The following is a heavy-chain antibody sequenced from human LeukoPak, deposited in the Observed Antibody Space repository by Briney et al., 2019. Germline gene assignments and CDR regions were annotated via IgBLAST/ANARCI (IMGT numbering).Heavy chain of an antibody. J-gene: IGHJ4*02. D-gene: IGHD2-21*02. CDR3: AKGDLGYCGGDCYPTPWDFDY. V-gene: IGHV3-30*18. CDR2: ISYDGSNK. CDR1: GFTFSSYG. Sequence: GGSLRLSCAASGFTFSSYGMHWVRQAPGKGLEWVAVISYDGSNKYYADSVKGRFTISRDNSKNTLYLQMNSLRAEDTAVYYCAKGDLGYCGGDCYPTPWDFDYWGQGTLVTVSS.